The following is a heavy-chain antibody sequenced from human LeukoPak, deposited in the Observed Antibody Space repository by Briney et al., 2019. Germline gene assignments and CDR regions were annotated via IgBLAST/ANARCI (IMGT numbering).Heavy chain of an antibody. D-gene: IGHD6-13*01. CDR1: GFTFSSYA. J-gene: IGHJ4*02. CDR2: ISGSGGST. CDR3: AKGTQLVPNYFDY. V-gene: IGHV3-23*01. Sequence: PGGSLRLSCAASGFTFSSYAMSWVRQAPGKGLEWVSAISGSGGSTYYADSVKGRFTISRDNSKNTLYLQMDSLRAEDTAVYYCAKGTQLVPNYFDYWGQGTLVTVSS.